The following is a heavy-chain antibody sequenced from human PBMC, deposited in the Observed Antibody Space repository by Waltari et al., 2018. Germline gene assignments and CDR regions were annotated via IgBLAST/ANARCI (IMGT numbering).Heavy chain of an antibody. CDR2: ISYDGSNK. J-gene: IGHJ4*02. D-gene: IGHD1-1*01. CDR3: AKEDDFYY. CDR1: GFTFSSYA. V-gene: IGHV3-30-3*01. Sequence: QVQLVESGGGVVQPGRSLRLSCAASGFTFSSYAMHWVRQAPGKGLEWVAVISYDGSNKYYADSVKGRFTISRDNSKNTLYLQMNSLRAEDTAVYYCAKEDDFYYWGQGTLVTVSS.